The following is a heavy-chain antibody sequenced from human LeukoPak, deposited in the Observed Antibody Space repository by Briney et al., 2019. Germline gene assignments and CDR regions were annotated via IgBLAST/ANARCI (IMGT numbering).Heavy chain of an antibody. D-gene: IGHD3-3*01. Sequence: ASVKVSCKASGYTFTGYYMHWVRQAPGQGLEWMGWINPNSGGTNYAQKFQGRVTTTRDTSISTAYMELSRLRSDDTAVYYCAQTYYDFWSGLLEAELSFAFDIWGQGTMVTVSS. CDR2: INPNSGGT. CDR1: GYTFTGYY. J-gene: IGHJ3*02. V-gene: IGHV1-2*02. CDR3: AQTYYDFWSGLLEAELSFAFDI.